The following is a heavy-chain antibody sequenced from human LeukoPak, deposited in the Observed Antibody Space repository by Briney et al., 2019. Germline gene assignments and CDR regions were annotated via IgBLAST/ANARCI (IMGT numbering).Heavy chain of an antibody. V-gene: IGHV4-30-4*01. CDR1: GGSISSGDYY. D-gene: IGHD3-10*01. CDR3: ARAPRGNLQGDC. Sequence: SQTLSLTCSVSGGSISSGDYYWNWIRQPPGKGLEWLGYIYYSRSTYYNPSLMSRVTISVDASKNQFSLKLTSVTAADTAVYYCARAPRGNLQGDCWGQGTLVTVSS. CDR2: IYYSRST. J-gene: IGHJ4*02.